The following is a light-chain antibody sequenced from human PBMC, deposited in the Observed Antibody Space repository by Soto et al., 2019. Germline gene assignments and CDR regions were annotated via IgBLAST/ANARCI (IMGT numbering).Light chain of an antibody. CDR2: WAS. CDR1: QSVLYSSTNKNY. J-gene: IGKJ1*01. CDR3: QQYYTTPWT. V-gene: IGKV4-1*01. Sequence: DIVMTPSPDSLAVSLGERATINCKSSQSVLYSSTNKNYLAWYQQKPGQPPKALIYWASTRESGVPDRFSGSGAGTDFTLTISSRQTEDVAVYYCQQYYTTPWTFGQGTKGEIK.